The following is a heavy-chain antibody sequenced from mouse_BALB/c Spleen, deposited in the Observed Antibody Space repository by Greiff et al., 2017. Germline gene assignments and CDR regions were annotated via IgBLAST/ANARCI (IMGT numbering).Heavy chain of an antibody. CDR2: IWGDGST. CDR3: AREGIYYGNHRSMDY. V-gene: IGHV2-6-7*01. J-gene: IGHJ4*01. Sequence: VQRVESGPGLVAPSQSLSITCTVSGFSLTGYGVNWVRQPPGKGLEWLGMIWGDGSTDYNSALKSRLSISKDNSKSQVFLKMNSLQTDDTARYYCAREGIYYGNHRSMDYWGQGTSVTVSS. CDR1: GFSLTGYG. D-gene: IGHD2-1*01.